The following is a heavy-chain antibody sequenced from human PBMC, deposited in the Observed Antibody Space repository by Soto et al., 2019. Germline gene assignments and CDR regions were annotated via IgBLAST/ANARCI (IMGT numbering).Heavy chain of an antibody. CDR1: GFTFSSFV. CDR2: VSGSGGNT. V-gene: IGHV3-23*01. D-gene: IGHD2-8*02. Sequence: ESGGDLVQPGGSLRLSCAASGFTFSSFVMSWVRQAPGKGLEWVSGVSGSGGNTYYADAVKGRFTISRDNSKNTLSLQINSLTAEDTAIYYCAKVKMGYCTGASCHLQFETWGQGTLVTVSS. J-gene: IGHJ5*02. CDR3: AKVKMGYCTGASCHLQFET.